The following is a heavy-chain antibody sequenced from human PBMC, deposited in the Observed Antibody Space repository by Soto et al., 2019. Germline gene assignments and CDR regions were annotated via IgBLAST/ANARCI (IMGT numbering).Heavy chain of an antibody. CDR2: FSYSGSL. CDR1: GGSSRAYH. V-gene: IGHV4-34*01. Sequence: SETLSLTCSVYGGSSRAYHWSWIRQSPGEGLEWIGEFSYSGSLNYNPSLKRLVAVSLDTPTDHFSLTMTSVTAADTGVYFCAGGPRYWSFALWGRGTLVTVSS. J-gene: IGHJ2*01. D-gene: IGHD1-20*01. CDR3: AGGPRYWSFAL.